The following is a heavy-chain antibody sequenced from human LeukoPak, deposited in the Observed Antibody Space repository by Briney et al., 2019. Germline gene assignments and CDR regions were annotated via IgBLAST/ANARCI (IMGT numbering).Heavy chain of an antibody. CDR1: GRSISTTHW. Sequence: PSETLSLTCAVSGRSISTTHWWSWVRQPPGKGLEWIGEIFHSGNTNYNPSLKSRVTISIDKSKNQFSLKLTSVTAADTAVYYCARDQWLLRGGDQDAFDIWGRGTMVTVSS. CDR3: ARDQWLLRGGDQDAFDI. J-gene: IGHJ3*02. V-gene: IGHV4-4*02. D-gene: IGHD6-19*01. CDR2: IFHSGNT.